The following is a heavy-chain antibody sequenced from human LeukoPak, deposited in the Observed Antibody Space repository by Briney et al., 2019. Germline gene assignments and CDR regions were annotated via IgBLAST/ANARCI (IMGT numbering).Heavy chain of an antibody. V-gene: IGHV4-34*01. CDR2: MNHSGST. D-gene: IGHD5-12*01. Sequence: PSETLSLTCAVYGGSISGYYWSWIRQPPGKGLEWIGEMNHSGSTNYNPSLKSRVSISVDTSKNQFSLKLSSVTAADTAVYYCARELIVATIKSGRFDYWGQGSLVTVSS. J-gene: IGHJ4*02. CDR3: ARELIVATIKSGRFDY. CDR1: GGSISGYY.